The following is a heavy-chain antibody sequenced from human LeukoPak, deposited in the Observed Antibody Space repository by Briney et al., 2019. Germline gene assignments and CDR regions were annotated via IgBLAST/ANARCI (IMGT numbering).Heavy chain of an antibody. V-gene: IGHV1-8*01. CDR3: ARQPSYYEFWSGYYTYFGSDY. D-gene: IGHD3-3*01. CDR2: MNPNSGNT. J-gene: IGHJ4*02. CDR1: GYTFTSYD. Sequence: GASVKVSCKASGYTFTSYDINWVRQATGQGLEWMGWMNPNSGNTGYAQKFQGRVTMTRNTSISTAYMELSSLRSEDTAVYYCARQPSYYEFWSGYYTYFGSDYWGQGTLVTVSS.